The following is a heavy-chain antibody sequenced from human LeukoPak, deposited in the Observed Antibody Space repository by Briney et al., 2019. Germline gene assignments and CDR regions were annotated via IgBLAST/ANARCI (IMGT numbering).Heavy chain of an antibody. CDR1: GGSISSGSYQ. J-gene: IGHJ6*02. CDR3: VAMKPPFYYYGLDV. V-gene: IGHV4-61*02. CDR2: IYARGST. Sequence: PSETLSLTCTVSGGSISSGSYQWSWIRQPVEKGLEWIGRIYARGSTNYNPSLQSRVTISIDSSKNQFSLELSSVTAADSAVYYCVAMKPPFYYYGLDVWGQGTTVIVSS.